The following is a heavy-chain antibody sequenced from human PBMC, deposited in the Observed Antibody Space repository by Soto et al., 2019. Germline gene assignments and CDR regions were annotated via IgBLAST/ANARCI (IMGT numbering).Heavy chain of an antibody. CDR2: ISYDGTNK. D-gene: IGHD1-1*01. CDR1: GFTFSSYA. CDR3: AIPRLSSDGTTPIDY. V-gene: IGHV3-30-3*01. J-gene: IGHJ4*02. Sequence: QVQLVESGGGVVQPGRSLRLSCAASGFTFSSYAMHWVRQAPGKGLEWVAVISYDGTNKYYADSVKGRFTISRDNSKNTLYLQMNSLRTKDTDVYYCAIPRLSSDGTTPIDYWGQGTLVTVSS.